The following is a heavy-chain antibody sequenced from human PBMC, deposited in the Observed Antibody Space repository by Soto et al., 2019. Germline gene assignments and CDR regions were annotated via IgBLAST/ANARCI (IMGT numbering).Heavy chain of an antibody. CDR2: IVLGSGNT. V-gene: IGHV1-58*02. CDR3: AASDPRIAAAAYYYYYGMDV. D-gene: IGHD6-13*01. Sequence: SVKVSCKASGFTFTSSSMQWVRQARGQRLEWIGWIVLGSGNTNYAQKFQERVTITRDMSTSTAYMELSSLRSEDTAVYYCAASDPRIAAAAYYYYYGMDVWGQGTTVTVSS. CDR1: GFTFTSSS. J-gene: IGHJ6*02.